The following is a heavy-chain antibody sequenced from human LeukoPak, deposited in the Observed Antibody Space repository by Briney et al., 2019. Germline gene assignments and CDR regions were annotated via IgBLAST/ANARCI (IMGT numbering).Heavy chain of an antibody. CDR3: ARLISSAPIS. CDR2: INHSGST. CDR1: GGSFRGYY. Sequence: SETLSLTCAVYGGSFRGYYWSWIRPPPGKGLEWIGEINHSGSTNYNPSLKSRVTISVDTSKNQFSLKLSSVTAADTAMYYCARLISSAPISWGQGTLVTVSS. V-gene: IGHV4-34*01. D-gene: IGHD6-6*01. J-gene: IGHJ4*02.